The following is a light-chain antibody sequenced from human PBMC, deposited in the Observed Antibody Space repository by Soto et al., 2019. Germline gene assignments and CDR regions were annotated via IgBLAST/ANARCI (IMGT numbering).Light chain of an antibody. CDR3: QQYNTYPLT. Sequence: DIQMTQSPSTLSASAGDRVTITCRASQSISTWLAWYQQKPGKAPKLLIYKASSLESGVPSRFSGSGSGTEFTLTISSLQPDDFATYYCQQYNTYPLTFGGGTTVEIK. CDR1: QSISTW. V-gene: IGKV1-5*03. J-gene: IGKJ4*01. CDR2: KAS.